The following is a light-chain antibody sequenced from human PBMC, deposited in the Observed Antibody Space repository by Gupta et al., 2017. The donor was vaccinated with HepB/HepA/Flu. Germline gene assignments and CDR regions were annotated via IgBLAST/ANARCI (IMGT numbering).Light chain of an antibody. CDR2: ANT. Sequence: QSAVTQPPSVSGATGQRVTISCTGSSSNIGAGYDVHWYQHVPGTAPNLIMFANTNRPSGVPDRFSASKSGTSASLAITGLQADDEADYYCQSYDNRLGGRVFGGGTKLTVL. V-gene: IGLV1-40*01. J-gene: IGLJ3*02. CDR3: QSYDNRLGGRV. CDR1: SSNIGAGYD.